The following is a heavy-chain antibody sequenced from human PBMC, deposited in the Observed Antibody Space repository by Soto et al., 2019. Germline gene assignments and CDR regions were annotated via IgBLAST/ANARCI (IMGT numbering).Heavy chain of an antibody. CDR2: IWYDGSNK. V-gene: IGHV3-33*01. CDR3: AGEKRYGMDV. CDR1: GFTFSSYG. J-gene: IGHJ6*02. Sequence: QVQLVESGGGVVQPGRSLRLSCAASGFTFSSYGMHWVRQAPGKGREWVAVIWYDGSNKYYAYSVKGRFTISRDNSKYTLYLRMKSLRAEDTAVYSCAGEKRYGMDVWGQGTTVTVSS.